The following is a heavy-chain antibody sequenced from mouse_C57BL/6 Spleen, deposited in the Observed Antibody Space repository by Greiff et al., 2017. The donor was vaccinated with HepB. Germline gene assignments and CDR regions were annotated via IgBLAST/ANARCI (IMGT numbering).Heavy chain of an antibody. J-gene: IGHJ4*01. Sequence: QVQLKESGAELVKPGASVKLSCKASGYTFTEYTIHWVKQRSGQGLEWIGWFYPGSGSIKYNEKFKDKATLTADKSSSTVYMELSRLTSEDSAVYFCARHGPQKLAPYYYAMDYWGQGTSVTVSS. CDR2: FYPGSGSI. V-gene: IGHV1-62-2*01. D-gene: IGHD4-1*01. CDR1: GYTFTEYT. CDR3: ARHGPQKLAPYYYAMDY.